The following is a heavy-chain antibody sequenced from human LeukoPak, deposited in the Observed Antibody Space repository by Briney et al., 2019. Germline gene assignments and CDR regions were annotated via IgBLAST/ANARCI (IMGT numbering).Heavy chain of an antibody. CDR3: ARHGGTFDP. J-gene: IGHJ5*02. CDR2: AYHSGIT. Sequence: SETLSLTCTVSGGSISSYYWSWIRQPPGKGLEWVGYAYHSGITNYNPSLKSRVTISVDTSESQFSLRLSSVTAADTAIYYCARHGGTFDPWGQGILVTASS. CDR1: GGSISSYY. V-gene: IGHV4-59*01. D-gene: IGHD1-1*01.